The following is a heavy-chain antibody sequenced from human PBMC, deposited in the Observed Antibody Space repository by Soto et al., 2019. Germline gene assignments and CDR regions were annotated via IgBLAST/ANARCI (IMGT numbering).Heavy chain of an antibody. J-gene: IGHJ4*02. CDR1: GYIFTSYG. CDR2: INTNNGNA. Sequence: ASVKVSCKASGYIFTSYGISWVRQAPGQGLEWMGWINTNNGNAHSAQTLQGRVTMTTDTSTSTAYMELRSLRSEDTAVYYCATASRGYYDSSGPIWGFDYWGQGTLVPVPQ. CDR3: ATASRGYYDSSGPIWGFDY. V-gene: IGHV1-18*01. D-gene: IGHD3-22*01.